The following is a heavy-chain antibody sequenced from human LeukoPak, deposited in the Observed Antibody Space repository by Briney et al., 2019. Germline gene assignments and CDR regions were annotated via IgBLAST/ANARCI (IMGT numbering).Heavy chain of an antibody. J-gene: IGHJ3*01. CDR1: GISVSNDY. CDR3: ARDRRGEKDFDV. Sequence: GGSLRLSCAAAGISVSNDYMSWVRQAPGKGLEWVSAIYADGYTRDAASVKGRFSISRHNSKNTVYLQMDNLRPEDTAVYYCARDRRGEKDFDVWGPGTMVTVSS. V-gene: IGHV3-53*04. CDR2: IYADGYT.